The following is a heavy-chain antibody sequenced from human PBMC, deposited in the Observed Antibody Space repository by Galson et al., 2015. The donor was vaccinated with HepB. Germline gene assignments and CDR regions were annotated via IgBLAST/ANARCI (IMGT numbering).Heavy chain of an antibody. CDR1: GGSINSGDHY. CDR3: AREANTYPRVIDP. D-gene: IGHD2-2*02. V-gene: IGHV4-30-4*01. J-gene: IGHJ5*02. CDR2: INFSGSA. Sequence: LSLTCNVSGGSINSGDHYWSWIRQSPGKGLEWIAYINFSGSAYYNPSFKSRATISVDTSKNQFSLRLTSVTAADTAVYYCAREANTYPRVIDPWGQGTLVTVSP.